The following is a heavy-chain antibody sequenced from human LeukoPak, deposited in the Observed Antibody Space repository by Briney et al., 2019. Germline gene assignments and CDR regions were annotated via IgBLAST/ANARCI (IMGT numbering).Heavy chain of an antibody. D-gene: IGHD4-17*01. V-gene: IGHV4-59*08. Sequence: PSETLSLTCTASGGSISGYYWSWIRQPPGKGLEWIGNIYYSGSTNYNPSLRSRVSILVDTSKNQFSLKLTSVTASDTAVYYCARQYSNYGWFDPWGQGTLVTISS. CDR1: GGSISGYY. CDR2: IYYSGST. J-gene: IGHJ5*02. CDR3: ARQYSNYGWFDP.